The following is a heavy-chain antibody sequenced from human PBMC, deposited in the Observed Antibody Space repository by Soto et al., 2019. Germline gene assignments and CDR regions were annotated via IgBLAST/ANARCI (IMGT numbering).Heavy chain of an antibody. CDR2: SSNSGTFA. J-gene: IGHJ4*02. CDR3: ARSGDNFNVLDY. CDR1: GFTFSDYY. V-gene: IGHV3-11*06. Sequence: PGGSLRLSCAASGFTFSDYYMSWVRQAPGRGLEWISYSSNSGTFARYATSVKGRFSISRDNANNSLYLEMNSLRVEDTAVYYCARSGDNFNVLDYSGQGPQVTVYS. D-gene: IGHD1-1*01.